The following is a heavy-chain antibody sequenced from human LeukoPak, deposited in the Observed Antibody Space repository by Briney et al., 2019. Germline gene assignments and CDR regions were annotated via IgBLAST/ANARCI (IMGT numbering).Heavy chain of an antibody. V-gene: IGHV3-15*04. CDR3: VTERSGSFDY. D-gene: IGHD1-26*01. CDR2: IESKTDGGTT. CDR1: GFSFSDAW. J-gene: IGHJ4*02. Sequence: GGSLRLSCAASGFSFSDAWMSWVRQIPGKGLEWVGRIESKTDGGTTDYAAPVKGRFTISRDDSENTLYLQMNSLETEDTGVYYCVTERSGSFDYWGQGTLVTVSS.